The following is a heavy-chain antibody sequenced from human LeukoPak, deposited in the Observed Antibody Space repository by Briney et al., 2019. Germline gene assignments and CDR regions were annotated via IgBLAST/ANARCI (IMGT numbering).Heavy chain of an antibody. Sequence: PSETLSLTCTVSGGSISSSSYYWGWIRQPPGKGLEWIGSIYYSGSTYYNPSLKSRVTISVDTSKNQFSLKLSSVTAADTAVYYCASHPQQLHPSFDYWGQGTLVTVSS. D-gene: IGHD6-13*01. J-gene: IGHJ4*02. V-gene: IGHV4-39*07. CDR3: ASHPQQLHPSFDY. CDR1: GGSISSSSYY. CDR2: IYYSGST.